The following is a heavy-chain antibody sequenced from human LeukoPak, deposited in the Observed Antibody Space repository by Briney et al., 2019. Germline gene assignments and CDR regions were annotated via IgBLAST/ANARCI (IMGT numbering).Heavy chain of an antibody. V-gene: IGHV3-7*05. J-gene: IGHJ4*02. Sequence: GGSLRLSCAASGFTFRNYWMSWVRQAPGKGLEWVANIKQDGSEKYYVESVKGRFTISRDNAKNSLYLQMNTLRAEDTAVYYCARGRGNYWGQGTLVTVSS. CDR3: ARGRGNY. CDR1: GFTFRNYW. CDR2: IKQDGSEK. D-gene: IGHD3-10*01.